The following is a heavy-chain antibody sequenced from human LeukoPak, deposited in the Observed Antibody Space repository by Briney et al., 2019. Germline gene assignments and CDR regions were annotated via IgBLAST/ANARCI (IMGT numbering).Heavy chain of an antibody. V-gene: IGHV4-38-2*02. CDR3: TRLSHVAGAPKVSWFDP. D-gene: IGHD1-26*01. J-gene: IGHJ5*02. CDR2: TYHSGTS. Sequence: SETLSLTCTVSAYSISDGFVWGWIRQAPGKGLEWIGSTYHSGTSYYNPSLKSRISMSVDTSKNQFSLNLSSVTAADTAVYYCTRLSHVAGAPKVSWFDPWGQGTLVTVSS. CDR1: AYSISDGFV.